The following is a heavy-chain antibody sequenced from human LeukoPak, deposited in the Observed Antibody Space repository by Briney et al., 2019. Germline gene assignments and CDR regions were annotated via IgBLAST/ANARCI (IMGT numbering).Heavy chain of an antibody. CDR3: ARLPPGYFDY. CDR2: IYYSGST. V-gene: IGHV4-39*01. Sequence: SETLSLTCTVSGGSISSSSYYWGWIRQPPGKGLEWIGSIYYSGSTYYNPSLKSRVTISVDTSKNQFSLKLSSVTAADTAVYYCARLPPGYFDYWGQGTLVTVSS. J-gene: IGHJ4*02. CDR1: GGSISSSSYY. D-gene: IGHD3-10*01.